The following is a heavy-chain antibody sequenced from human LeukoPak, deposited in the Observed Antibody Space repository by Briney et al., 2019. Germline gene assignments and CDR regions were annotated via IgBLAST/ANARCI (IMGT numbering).Heavy chain of an antibody. J-gene: IGHJ4*02. Sequence: GGSLRLSCAASGFTFSNAWMSWVRQTPGKGLEWVSIIYSGGNTYYADSVRGRFTISRDNSKNTLSLQMNSLRAEDTAVYYCARALETLRYFDWLLPPFDSWGQGTLVTVSS. CDR3: ARALETLRYFDWLLPPFDS. CDR2: IYSGGNT. V-gene: IGHV3-53*01. D-gene: IGHD3-9*01. CDR1: GFTFSNAW.